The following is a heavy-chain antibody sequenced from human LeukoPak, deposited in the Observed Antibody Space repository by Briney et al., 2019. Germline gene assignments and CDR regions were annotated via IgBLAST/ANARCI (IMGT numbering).Heavy chain of an antibody. D-gene: IGHD5-12*01. J-gene: IGHJ3*02. CDR1: GYTFTSYG. CDR3: ARDFGGYDFGGAFDI. V-gene: IGHV1-18*01. Sequence: ASVKVSCKASGYTFTSYGISWVRQAPGQGLEWMGWISAYNGNTNYAQKLQGRVTMTTDTSTSTAYMELRSLRSDDTAVYYCARDFGGYDFGGAFDIWGQGTMVTVSS. CDR2: ISAYNGNT.